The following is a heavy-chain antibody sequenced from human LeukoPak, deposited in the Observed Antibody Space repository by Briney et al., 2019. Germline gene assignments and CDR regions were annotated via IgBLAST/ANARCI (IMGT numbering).Heavy chain of an antibody. Sequence: ASVKFSCKASGYTFTSYDINWVRQATGQGLEWMGWMNPNSGNTGYAQKFQGRVTMTRNTSISTAYMELSSLRSEDTAVYYCARGSGGYDGDVFDIWGQGTMVTVSS. CDR3: ARGSGGYDGDVFDI. D-gene: IGHD5-12*01. CDR2: MNPNSGNT. V-gene: IGHV1-8*01. J-gene: IGHJ3*02. CDR1: GYTFTSYD.